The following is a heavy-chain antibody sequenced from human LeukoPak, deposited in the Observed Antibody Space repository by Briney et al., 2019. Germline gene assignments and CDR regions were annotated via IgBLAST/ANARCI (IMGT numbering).Heavy chain of an antibody. CDR2: INHSGST. J-gene: IGHJ6*02. Sequence: SETLSLTCAVYGGSFSGYYWSWIRQPPGKGLEWIGEINHSGSTNYNPSLKSRVTISVDTSKNQFSLKLSSVTAADTAVYYCARGFFWSGYYTYYYYYGMDVWGQGTTVTVSS. D-gene: IGHD3-3*01. CDR1: GGSFSGYY. CDR3: ARGFFWSGYYTYYYYYGMDV. V-gene: IGHV4-34*01.